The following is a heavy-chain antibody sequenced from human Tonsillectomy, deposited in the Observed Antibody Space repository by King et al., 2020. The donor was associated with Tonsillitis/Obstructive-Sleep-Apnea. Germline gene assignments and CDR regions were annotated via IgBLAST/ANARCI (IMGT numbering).Heavy chain of an antibody. V-gene: IGHV3-21*01. J-gene: IGHJ4*02. CDR3: ARDSNWNYFDY. Sequence: VQLVESGGGLVKPGGSLRLSCAASGFTFSSYSMHWVRQAPGKGLEWVSSISSSSIYIYYADSVKGRFTISRDNAKNSLYLQMNSLRAEDTAVYYCARDSNWNYFDYWGQGTLVTVSS. D-gene: IGHD1-20*01. CDR2: ISSSSIYI. CDR1: GFTFSSYS.